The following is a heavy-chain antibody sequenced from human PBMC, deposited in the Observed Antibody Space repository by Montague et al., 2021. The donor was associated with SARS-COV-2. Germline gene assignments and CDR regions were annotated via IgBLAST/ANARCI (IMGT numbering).Heavy chain of an antibody. J-gene: IGHJ6*02. V-gene: IGHV4-39*02. Sequence: SETLSPTCAVSGGALNSGPYYWGWIRQPPGKGLEWLASIHYSGYTYNHPSLRSRVTISVDLAKNQFSLKVSSVTAADTAVYYCARENLSSYGMDVWGQGTTVTVSS. CDR1: GGALNSGPYY. CDR3: ARENLSSYGMDV. CDR2: IHYSGYT.